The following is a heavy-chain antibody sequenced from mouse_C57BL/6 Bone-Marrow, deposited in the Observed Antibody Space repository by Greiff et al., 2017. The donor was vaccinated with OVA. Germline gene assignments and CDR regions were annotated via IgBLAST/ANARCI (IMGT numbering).Heavy chain of an antibody. J-gene: IGHJ2*01. D-gene: IGHD4-1*01. CDR2: IYPGGGST. CDR3: ARPGGFDY. V-gene: IGHV1-85*01. CDR1: GYTFTSYD. Sequence: VQLQQSGPELVKPGASVKLSCKASGYTFTSYDINWVKQRPGQGLEWIGWIYPGGGSTKYNEKFKGKATLTVDTSSSTAYMELHSLTSADSAVYSFARPGGFDYWGQGTTLTVSS.